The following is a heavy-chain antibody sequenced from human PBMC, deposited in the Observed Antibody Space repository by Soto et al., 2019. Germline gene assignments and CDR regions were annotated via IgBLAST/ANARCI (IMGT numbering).Heavy chain of an antibody. D-gene: IGHD3-22*01. J-gene: IGHJ3*02. Sequence: GGSLRLSCAASGFTFSSYSMNWVHQAPGKGLEWVSYISSSSSTIYYADSVKGRFTISRDNAKNSLYLQMNRLRAEDAAVYYCSRVYYYDSSGCSDAFDIWGQGTMVTVSS. V-gene: IGHV3-48*04. CDR1: GFTFSSYS. CDR3: SRVYYYDSSGCSDAFDI. CDR2: ISSSSSTI.